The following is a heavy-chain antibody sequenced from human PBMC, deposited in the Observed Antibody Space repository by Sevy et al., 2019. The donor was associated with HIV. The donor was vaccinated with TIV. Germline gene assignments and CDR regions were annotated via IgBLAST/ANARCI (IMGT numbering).Heavy chain of an antibody. V-gene: IGHV6-1*01. CDR3: ARDLLWFGELSGGAFDY. CDR1: GDSVSSNSAA. J-gene: IGHJ4*02. D-gene: IGHD3-10*01. Sequence: KQSQTLSLTCAISGDSVSSNSAAWNWIRQSPSRGLEWLGRTYYRSKWYNDYAVSVKSRITINPDTSKNQFSLQLNSVTPEDTAVYYCARDLLWFGELSGGAFDYWGQGTLVTVSS. CDR2: TYYRSKWYN.